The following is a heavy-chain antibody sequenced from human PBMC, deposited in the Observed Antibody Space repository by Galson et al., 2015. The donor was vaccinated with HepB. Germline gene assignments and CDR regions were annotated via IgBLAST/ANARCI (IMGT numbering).Heavy chain of an antibody. Sequence: SLRLSCAASGFTFSINDMSWVRQAPGTGLEWVSTLSVSGGNTHYADSVKGRFTISRDNSKSTAYLQMNSLRAADTAVYYCAKGGWLEYWGQGTLATVSS. CDR1: GFTFSIND. V-gene: IGHV3-23*01. CDR2: LSVSGGNT. D-gene: IGHD5-18*01. J-gene: IGHJ4*02. CDR3: AKGGWLEY.